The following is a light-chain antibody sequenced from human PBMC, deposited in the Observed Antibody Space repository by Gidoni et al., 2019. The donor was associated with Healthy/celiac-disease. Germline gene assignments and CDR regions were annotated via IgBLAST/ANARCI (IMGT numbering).Light chain of an antibody. CDR2: GAS. CDR3: QQYGSSRWT. Sequence: VLTQSPGTLSLSPGERATLSCRASQSVSSSYLAWYQQKPGQAPRLLIYGASSRATGIPDRFSGSGSGTDFTLTISRLEPEDFAVYYCQQYGSSRWTFGQGTKVEIK. V-gene: IGKV3-20*01. J-gene: IGKJ1*01. CDR1: QSVSSSY.